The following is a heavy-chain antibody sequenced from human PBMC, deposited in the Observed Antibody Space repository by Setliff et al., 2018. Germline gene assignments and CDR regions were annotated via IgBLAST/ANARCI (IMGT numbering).Heavy chain of an antibody. CDR3: AREGFYCTNGVCYRPFDY. V-gene: IGHV4-59*12. Sequence: SETLSLTCTVSGDSMSSYYWSWIRQSPGKGLEWIGYVHYSGDSNYNPSLKSRVTMSVDTSKNQFSLNLTSVTAADTAVYYCAREGFYCTNGVCYRPFDYWGQGTLVTVSS. CDR1: GDSMSSYY. CDR2: VHYSGDS. J-gene: IGHJ4*02. D-gene: IGHD2-8*01.